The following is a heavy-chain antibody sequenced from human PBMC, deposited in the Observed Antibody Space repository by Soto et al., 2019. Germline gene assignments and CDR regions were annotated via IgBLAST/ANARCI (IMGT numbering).Heavy chain of an antibody. CDR3: AREASYDFWSGYLKPHYYYYGMDV. Sequence: ASVKVSCKASGYTFTSYGISWVRQAPGQGLEWMGWISAYNGNTNYAQKLQGRVTMTTDTSTGTAYMELRSLRSDDTAVYYCAREASYDFWSGYLKPHYYYYGMDVWGQGTTVTVSS. V-gene: IGHV1-18*01. CDR1: GYTFTSYG. J-gene: IGHJ6*02. CDR2: ISAYNGNT. D-gene: IGHD3-3*01.